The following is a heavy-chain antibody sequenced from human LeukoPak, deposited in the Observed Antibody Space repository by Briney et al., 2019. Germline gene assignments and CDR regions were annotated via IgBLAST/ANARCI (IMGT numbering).Heavy chain of an antibody. Sequence: ASVKVSCKGSGYTFNSHGFSWVRQAPGQGLEWMGWISAYNGNTKYAQKLQGRVTMTTDTSTNTAYMELRSLRSDDTAVYYCARVGGPPAPLLWFGELVEFYYYGMDVWGQGTTVTVSS. J-gene: IGHJ6*02. CDR2: ISAYNGNT. CDR3: ARVGGPPAPLLWFGELVEFYYYGMDV. CDR1: GYTFNSHG. D-gene: IGHD3-10*01. V-gene: IGHV1-18*01.